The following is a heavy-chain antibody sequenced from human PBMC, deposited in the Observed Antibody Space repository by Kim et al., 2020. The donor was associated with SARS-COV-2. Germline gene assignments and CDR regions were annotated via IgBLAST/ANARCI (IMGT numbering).Heavy chain of an antibody. CDR1: GFTFSSYA. Sequence: GGSLRLSCAASGFTFSSYAMHWVRQAPGKGLEWVAVISYDGSNKYYADSVKGRFTISRDNSKNTLYLQMNSLRAEDTAVYYCAREQRAGDFDYWGQGTLVTVSS. CDR3: AREQRAGDFDY. CDR2: ISYDGSNK. V-gene: IGHV3-30*04. D-gene: IGHD7-27*01. J-gene: IGHJ4*02.